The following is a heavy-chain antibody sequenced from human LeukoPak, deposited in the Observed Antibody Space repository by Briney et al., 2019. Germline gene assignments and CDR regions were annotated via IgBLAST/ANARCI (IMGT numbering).Heavy chain of an antibody. CDR3: ARDLVELTLVAKWFDP. J-gene: IGHJ5*02. V-gene: IGHV1-2*02. CDR1: GYTFTGYY. CDR2: INPNSGGT. D-gene: IGHD1-26*01. Sequence: GASVKVSCKASGYTFTGYYMHWVRQAPGQGLEWMGWINPNSGGTNYAQKFQGRVTMTRDTSISTAYMELSRLRSDDTAVYYCARDLVELTLVAKWFDPWGQGTLVTVSS.